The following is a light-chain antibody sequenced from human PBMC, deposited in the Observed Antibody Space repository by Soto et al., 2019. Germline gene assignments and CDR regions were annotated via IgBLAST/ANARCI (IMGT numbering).Light chain of an antibody. CDR2: GAS. J-gene: IGKJ4*01. CDR1: QSVSNSY. V-gene: IGKV3-20*01. CDR3: QQYSSSPLT. Sequence: EILLTQSPGTLSLSPGERATLSCRASQSVSNSYLAWYQQKPGQAPRLLIYGASSRATGTPDRFSGSGSGTDFTFTISRLEPEDFAVYYCQQYSSSPLTFGGGTKVEIK.